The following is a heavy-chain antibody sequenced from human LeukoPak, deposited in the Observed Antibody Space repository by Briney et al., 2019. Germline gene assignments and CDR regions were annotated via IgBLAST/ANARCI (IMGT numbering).Heavy chain of an antibody. CDR2: IRYDGSNK. CDR3: ARWGRNYDILTGYYTNPYYFDY. J-gene: IGHJ4*02. Sequence: PGGSLRLSCAASGFTFSSYGMHWVRQAPGKGLEWVAFIRYDGSNKYYADSARGRFTIFRDNSKNTLYLQMNSLRGEDTAVYYCARWGRNYDILTGYYTNPYYFDYWGQGTLVTVSS. V-gene: IGHV3-30*02. CDR1: GFTFSSYG. D-gene: IGHD3-9*01.